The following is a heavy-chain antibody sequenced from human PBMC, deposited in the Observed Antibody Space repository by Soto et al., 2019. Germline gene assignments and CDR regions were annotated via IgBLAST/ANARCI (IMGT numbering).Heavy chain of an antibody. D-gene: IGHD3-3*01. V-gene: IGHV3-49*04. CDR1: GFTFGDYA. CDR3: GKRFLSVPDS. Sequence: SGGSLRLSCSASGFTFGDYAINWARQAPGKGLEWVGFIRSKAFGGTPEYAASVKGRFSISRDDSNSVAYLQMNSLKTEDTAVYYWGKRFLSVPDSWGRGTLVTV. J-gene: IGHJ5*02. CDR2: IRSKAFGGTP.